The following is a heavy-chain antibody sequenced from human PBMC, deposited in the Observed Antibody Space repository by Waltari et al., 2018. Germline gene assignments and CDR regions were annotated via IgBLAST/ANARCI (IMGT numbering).Heavy chain of an antibody. J-gene: IGHJ5*02. Sequence: QLQLQESGPGLVEPSGTLSLSCAVSGDSVPSTNWWSWVRQSPQRGLEWIGQVLSTGKTNYSPSFASRVTMSLDASNNQFSLRVTSATAADTAVYYCARDRGRGLYLDAWGPGTLVTVSP. D-gene: IGHD2-15*01. CDR2: VLSTGKT. CDR3: ARDRGRGLYLDA. CDR1: GDSVPSTNW. V-gene: IGHV4-4*02.